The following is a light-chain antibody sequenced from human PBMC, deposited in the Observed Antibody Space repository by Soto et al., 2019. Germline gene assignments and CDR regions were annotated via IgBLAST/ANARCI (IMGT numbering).Light chain of an antibody. CDR3: QQYDYLPLT. Sequence: DIQMTQSPSSLSSSVGDRVTITCQASQDISNYLNWYQQKPGKAPKLLIYDASNLETGVPSRFSGSGSGTDFTLNISSVQSADISTYYCQQYDYLPLTFGPGTKVDTK. CDR2: DAS. CDR1: QDISNY. V-gene: IGKV1-33*01. J-gene: IGKJ3*01.